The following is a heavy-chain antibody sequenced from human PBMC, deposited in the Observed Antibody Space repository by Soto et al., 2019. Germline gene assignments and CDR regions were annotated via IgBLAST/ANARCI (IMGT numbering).Heavy chain of an antibody. V-gene: IGHV1-3*01. CDR2: LNGGTGQT. CDR3: ARGKGKEDDYSYYGMDI. J-gene: IGHJ6*02. Sequence: QVQVVQSGAEVKKPGASVKVSCKASGYTFSTYAIHWVRQAPGQSLEWMGWLNGGTGQTRYSQRFPDRVTITRGTSASKAYMEVSSLRPEATAVDYCARGKGKEDDYSYYGMDIWGPGTTVTVSS. CDR1: GYTFSTYA.